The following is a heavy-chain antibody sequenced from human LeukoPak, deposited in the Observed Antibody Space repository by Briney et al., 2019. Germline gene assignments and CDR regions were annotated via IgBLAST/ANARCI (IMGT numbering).Heavy chain of an antibody. CDR3: ARAAGDTYGYRYYSDY. CDR1: GYTFTSYY. V-gene: IGHV1-46*01. J-gene: IGHJ4*02. D-gene: IGHD5-18*01. Sequence: ASVKVSCKASGYTFTSYYLHWVRQAPGQGLEWMGLINPNGDTNYAQKFQGRVTMTRDTSTSTVYMELNGLRSEDTAVYYCARAAGDTYGYRYYSDYWGQGTLVSVSS. CDR2: INPNGDT.